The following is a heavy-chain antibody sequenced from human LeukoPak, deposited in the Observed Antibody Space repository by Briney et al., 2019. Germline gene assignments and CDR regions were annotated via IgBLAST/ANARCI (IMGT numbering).Heavy chain of an antibody. CDR2: INPNSGGT. J-gene: IGHJ5*02. V-gene: IGHV1-2*04. CDR3: ARTPYCSSTSCYGGWFDP. Sequence: ASVTVSCKASGYTFTGYYMHWVRQAPGQGLEWMGWINPNSGGTNYAQKFQGWVTMTRDTSISTAYMELSRLRSDDTAVYYCARTPYCSSTSCYGGWFDPWGQGTLVTVSS. D-gene: IGHD2-2*01. CDR1: GYTFTGYY.